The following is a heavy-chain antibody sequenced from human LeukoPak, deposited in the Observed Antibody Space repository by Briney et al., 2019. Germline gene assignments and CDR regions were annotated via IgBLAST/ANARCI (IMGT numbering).Heavy chain of an antibody. CDR3: AREGGSSSY. D-gene: IGHD1-26*01. CDR2: IKEDGSEK. CDR1: GFTFSGYW. J-gene: IGHJ4*02. Sequence: PGGSLRLSCEASGFTFSGYWMSWVRQGPGKGLEWVANIKEDGSEKYYVDSVKGRFTISRDNAKNSLYLQMNSLRAEDTAVYYCAREGGSSSYWGQGTLVTVSS. V-gene: IGHV3-7*05.